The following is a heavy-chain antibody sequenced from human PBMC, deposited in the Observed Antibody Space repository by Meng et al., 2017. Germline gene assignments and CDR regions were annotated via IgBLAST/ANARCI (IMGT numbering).Heavy chain of an antibody. Sequence: GESLKISCAASGFTFSSYAMSWVRQAPGKGLEWVSAIRGSGGSTYYADSVKGRFTISRDNSKNTLYLQMNSLRAEDTAVYYCARGGYSSSWYIGDYWGQGTLVTVSS. V-gene: IGHV3-23*01. J-gene: IGHJ4*02. D-gene: IGHD6-13*01. CDR3: ARGGYSSSWYIGDY. CDR1: GFTFSSYA. CDR2: IRGSGGST.